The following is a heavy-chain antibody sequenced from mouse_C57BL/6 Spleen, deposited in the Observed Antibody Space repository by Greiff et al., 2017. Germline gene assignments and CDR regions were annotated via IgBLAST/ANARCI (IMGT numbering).Heavy chain of an antibody. V-gene: IGHV10-1*01. D-gene: IGHD2-4*01. CDR3: VGGYEYDGGYCAMDY. Sequence: EVMLVESGGGLVQPKGSLKLSCAASGFSFNTYAMNWVRQAPGKGLEWVARIRSNSNNYATYYADSVKDRFTISSDDSESKLYLQMNNLKTEDTAMYYYVGGYEYDGGYCAMDYWGQGTTVTVSS. CDR2: IRSNSNNYAT. CDR1: GFSFNTYA. J-gene: IGHJ4*01.